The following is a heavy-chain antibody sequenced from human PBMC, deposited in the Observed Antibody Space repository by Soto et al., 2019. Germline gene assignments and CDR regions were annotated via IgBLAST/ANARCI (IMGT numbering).Heavy chain of an antibody. CDR1: GGSISSSSYY. CDR3: ASQGGRPYCSGGSCYSDAFDI. V-gene: IGHV4-39*01. Sequence: QLQLQESGPGLVKPSETLSLTCTVSGGSISSSSYYWGWIRQPPGKGLEWIRSIYYSGSTYYNPSLKSRVTISVDTSKNQFSLKLSSVTAADTAVYYCASQGGRPYCSGGSCYSDAFDIWGQGTMVTVSS. CDR2: IYYSGST. D-gene: IGHD2-15*01. J-gene: IGHJ3*02.